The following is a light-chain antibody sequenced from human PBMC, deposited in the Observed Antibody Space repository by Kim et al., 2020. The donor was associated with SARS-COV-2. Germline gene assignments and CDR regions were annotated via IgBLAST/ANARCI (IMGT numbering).Light chain of an antibody. CDR2: GPS. Sequence: CPEGRSTRSCRASESVRSNYLAWFQQKPGQAPRLLIYGPSSRATGIPDRFSGGGSGTDFTLIISRLEPEDFAVYYCQQYGSSPWTFGQGTKVDIK. J-gene: IGKJ1*01. CDR3: QQYGSSPWT. CDR1: ESVRSNY. V-gene: IGKV3-20*01.